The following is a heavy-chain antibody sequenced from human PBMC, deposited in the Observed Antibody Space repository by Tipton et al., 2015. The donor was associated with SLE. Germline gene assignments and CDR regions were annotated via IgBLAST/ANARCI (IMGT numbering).Heavy chain of an antibody. D-gene: IGHD3-3*01. Sequence: TLSLTCTVSGGSISSYYWSWIRQPPGKGLEWIGYIYYSGSTNYNPSLKSRVTISVDTSKNQFSLKLSSVTAADTAVYYCARGSRGYYDFWSGPLYGMDVWGQGTTVTVSS. J-gene: IGHJ6*02. CDR3: ARGSRGYYDFWSGPLYGMDV. V-gene: IGHV4-59*01. CDR1: GGSISSYY. CDR2: IYYSGST.